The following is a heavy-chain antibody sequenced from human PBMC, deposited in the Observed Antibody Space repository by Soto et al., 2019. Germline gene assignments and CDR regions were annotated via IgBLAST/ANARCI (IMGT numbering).Heavy chain of an antibody. CDR2: IYYSGST. V-gene: IGHV4-30-4*01. J-gene: IGHJ6*02. CDR1: GGPFSRGGYY. CDR3: ASKGYSYGYNYYYYGMDV. D-gene: IGHD5-18*01. Sequence: SETLSLTCTVSGGPFSRGGYYWSWIRQHPGKGLEWIGYIYYSGSTYYNPSLKSRVTISVDTSKNQFSLKLSSVTAADTAVYYCASKGYSYGYNYYYYGMDVWGQGTTVTVSS.